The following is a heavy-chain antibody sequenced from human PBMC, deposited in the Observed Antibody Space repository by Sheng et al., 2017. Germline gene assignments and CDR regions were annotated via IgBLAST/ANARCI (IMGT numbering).Heavy chain of an antibody. CDR1: GFTFSSYG. CDR3: ARGTYCGGDCLILYYYGMDV. D-gene: IGHD2-21*02. V-gene: IGHV3-33*01. J-gene: IGHJ6*02. CDR2: IWYDGSNK. Sequence: ESVGGVVQPGRSLRLSCAASGFTFSSYGMHWVRQAPGKGLEWVAVIWYDGSNKDYTDSVKGRFTISRDNSKNTLYLQMNSLRAEDTAVYYCARGTYCGGDCLILYYYGMDVWGQGTTVTVSS.